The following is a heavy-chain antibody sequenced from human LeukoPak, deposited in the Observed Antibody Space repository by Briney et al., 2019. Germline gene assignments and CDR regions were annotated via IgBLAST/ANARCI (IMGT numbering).Heavy chain of an antibody. CDR2: IRSDGSGE. CDR3: GKHDSASDY. CDR1: GFIFGDYG. J-gene: IGHJ4*02. D-gene: IGHD1-26*01. Sequence: GGSLRLSRVASGFIFGDYGMHWVRQAPGKGLEWVAFIRSDGSGEYYTASVKGRFTISRDNSKNTLYVQMNSVRLEDTAVYYCGKHDSASDYWGQGTLVSVSS. V-gene: IGHV3-30*02.